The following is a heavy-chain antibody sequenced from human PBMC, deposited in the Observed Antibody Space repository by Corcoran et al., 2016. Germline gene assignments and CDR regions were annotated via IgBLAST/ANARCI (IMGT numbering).Heavy chain of an antibody. Sequence: QVQLQESGPGLVKPSETLSLTCTVSGGSINSYYWSWIRQPPGKGLEWIGYIYYSGSTNYNPSLKSRVTMSVDTSKNQFSLKLSSVAAADTAVYYCAYCTKGDYYGMYVWGQGTTVTVSS. V-gene: IGHV4-59*01. D-gene: IGHD2-8*01. CDR1: GGSINSYY. J-gene: IGHJ6*02. CDR3: AYCTKGDYYGMYV. CDR2: IYYSGST.